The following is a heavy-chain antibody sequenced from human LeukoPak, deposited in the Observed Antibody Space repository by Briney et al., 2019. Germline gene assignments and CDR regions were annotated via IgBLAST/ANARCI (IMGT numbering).Heavy chain of an antibody. V-gene: IGHV4-59*03. CDR2: ISYSGST. Sequence: PPETLSLTCTVSGASITSYYWTWIRQPPGKGLEWIGYISYSGSTNYNPSLKSRVTISLDASKNQFSLKLRSVTAADTAVYYCAAGGGVDIWGQGTMVTVSS. D-gene: IGHD3-16*01. J-gene: IGHJ3*02. CDR1: GASITSYY. CDR3: AAGGGVDI.